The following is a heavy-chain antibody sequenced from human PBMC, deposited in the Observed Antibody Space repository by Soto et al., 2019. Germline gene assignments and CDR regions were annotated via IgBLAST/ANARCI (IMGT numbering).Heavy chain of an antibody. Sequence: EVQLLESGGGLVQPGGSLRLSCVASGFAFSSYAMSWVRQTPGRGLEWVSSISAGGGSTYYADSVKGRITISRDNSKNTLYLQMNSLRVEDTAVYYCAKGRVGTAPWDYWGQGTLVIVSS. CDR1: GFAFSSYA. D-gene: IGHD2-15*01. V-gene: IGHV3-23*01. J-gene: IGHJ4*02. CDR3: AKGRVGTAPWDY. CDR2: ISAGGGST.